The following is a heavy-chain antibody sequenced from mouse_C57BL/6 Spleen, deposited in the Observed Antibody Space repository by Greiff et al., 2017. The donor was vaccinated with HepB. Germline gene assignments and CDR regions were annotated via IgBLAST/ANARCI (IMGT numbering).Heavy chain of an antibody. V-gene: IGHV1-55*01. Sequence: QVHVKQPGAELVKPGASVKMSCKASGYTFTSYWITWVKQRPGQGLEWIGDIYPGSGSTNYNEKFKSKATLTVDTSSSTAYMQLSSLTSEDSAVYYCARTMGRAMDYWGQGTSVTVSS. CDR1: GYTFTSYW. CDR2: IYPGSGST. J-gene: IGHJ4*01. D-gene: IGHD4-1*01. CDR3: ARTMGRAMDY.